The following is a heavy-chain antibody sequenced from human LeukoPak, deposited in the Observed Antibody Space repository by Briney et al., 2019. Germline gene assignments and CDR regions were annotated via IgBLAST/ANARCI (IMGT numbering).Heavy chain of an antibody. J-gene: IGHJ4*02. CDR1: GYTYVIYG. CDR2: ISVYNGDT. CDR3: VRGGGFNSGFEY. D-gene: IGHD3-10*01. Sequence: ASVDVSCKSSGYTYVIYGITWVRQAPGQGLEWMGWISVYNGDTKYAQNLQGRVTLTTDTSTSTAYMELRSLRSDDTAVYYCVRGGGFNSGFEYWGQGTLVIVSS. V-gene: IGHV1-18*04.